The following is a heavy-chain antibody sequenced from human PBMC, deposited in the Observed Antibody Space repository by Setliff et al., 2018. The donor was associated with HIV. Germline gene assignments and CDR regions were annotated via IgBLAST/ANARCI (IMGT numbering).Heavy chain of an antibody. J-gene: IGHJ5*02. D-gene: IGHD6-13*01. V-gene: IGHV4-38-2*02. CDR3: ARIGSGWSVGWFDP. CDR2: IDASANT. CDR1: GSSLSSNYY. Sequence: TLSLTCTVSGSSLSSNYYWAWIRQAPGKGLEWIGCIDASANTYYIPSLKSRATISIDTSKNQLSLKLRSVTAADTAVYYCARIGSGWSVGWFDPWGQGTLVTVSS.